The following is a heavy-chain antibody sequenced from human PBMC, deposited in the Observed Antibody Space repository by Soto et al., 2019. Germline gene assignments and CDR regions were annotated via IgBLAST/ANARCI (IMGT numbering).Heavy chain of an antibody. CDR2: ISGSGGST. V-gene: IGHV3-23*01. CDR1: GFTFSSYA. D-gene: IGHD6-19*01. Sequence: GGSLRLSCAASGFTFSSYAMSWVRQAPGKGLEWVSAISGSGGSTYYADSVKGRFTISRDNSKNTLYLQMNSLRAEDTAVYYCAKHGRQWLVNENDYWGQGTLVTVSS. J-gene: IGHJ4*02. CDR3: AKHGRQWLVNENDY.